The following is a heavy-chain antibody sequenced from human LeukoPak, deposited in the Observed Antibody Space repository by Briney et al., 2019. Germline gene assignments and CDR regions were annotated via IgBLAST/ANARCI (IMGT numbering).Heavy chain of an antibody. CDR2: ISSGGNT. V-gene: IGHV3-53*01. D-gene: IGHD3-22*01. Sequence: GGSLRLACAASGFTVSRNYMSWVRQAPGKGLEWVSVISSGGNTYYTDSVKGRFTISRDNSKNTLYLQMSSLRVEDTAVYYCARNDRGALDIWGQGTMVTVSS. J-gene: IGHJ3*02. CDR1: GFTVSRNY. CDR3: ARNDRGALDI.